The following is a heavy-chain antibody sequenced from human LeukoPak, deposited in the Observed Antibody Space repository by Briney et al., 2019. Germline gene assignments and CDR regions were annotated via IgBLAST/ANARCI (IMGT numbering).Heavy chain of an antibody. D-gene: IGHD1-26*01. CDR2: YDESGSGR. Sequence: PGGSLRLSCAASGFTFSRYAMSWVLQAPAAGLEWVSSYDESGSGRYYSDSVRGRFTISRDNSKNTLYLQMDSLRAEDTAVYYCAKKGSLVSPGNYFDYWGQGTLLTVSS. J-gene: IGHJ4*02. CDR1: GFTFSRYA. CDR3: AKKGSLVSPGNYFDY. V-gene: IGHV3-23*05.